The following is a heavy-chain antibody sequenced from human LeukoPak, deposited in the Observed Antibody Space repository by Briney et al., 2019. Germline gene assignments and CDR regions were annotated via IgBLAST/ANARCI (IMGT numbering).Heavy chain of an antibody. D-gene: IGHD2/OR15-2a*01. CDR3: ATDRNEGKYYDY. V-gene: IGHV3-33*01. CDR2: IWYDGSHQ. Sequence: GRSLRLSCVASGLKFRNYGMHWVRQAPGKGLEWVTFIWYDGSHQYYIDSVKGRFTVSRDNAKSTLYLRMDSLRAEDTAVYYCATDRNEGKYYDYWGQGTLVTVSS. CDR1: GLKFRNYG. J-gene: IGHJ4*02.